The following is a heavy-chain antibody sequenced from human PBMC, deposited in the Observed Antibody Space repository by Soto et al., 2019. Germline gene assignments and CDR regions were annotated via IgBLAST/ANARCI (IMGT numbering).Heavy chain of an antibody. CDR3: AVTVTTHYGMEV. Sequence: QVQLVQSGAEVKKPGSSVKVSCKASGGTFSSYAISWVRQAPGQGLEWMGGIIPIFGTANYAQKFQGRVTITADESTSTGNMELSSLRSEDTAVYYCAVTVTTHYGMEVWGQGTTVTVSS. V-gene: IGHV1-69*01. CDR1: GGTFSSYA. CDR2: IIPIFGTA. J-gene: IGHJ6*02. D-gene: IGHD4-17*01.